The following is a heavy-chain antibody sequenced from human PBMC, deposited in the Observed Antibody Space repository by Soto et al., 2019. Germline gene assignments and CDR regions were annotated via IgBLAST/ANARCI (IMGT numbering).Heavy chain of an antibody. CDR1: GGTFSSYT. V-gene: IGHV1-69*04. CDR2: IIPILGIA. CDR3: ARDGEYPSAPRALDYYYYGMDV. J-gene: IGHJ6*02. D-gene: IGHD7-27*01. Sequence: SVKVSCKASGGTFSSYTISWVRQAPGQGLEWMGRIIPILGIANYAQKFQGRVTITADKSTSTAYMELSSLRSEDTAVYYCARDGEYPSAPRALDYYYYGMDVWGQGTTVTVS.